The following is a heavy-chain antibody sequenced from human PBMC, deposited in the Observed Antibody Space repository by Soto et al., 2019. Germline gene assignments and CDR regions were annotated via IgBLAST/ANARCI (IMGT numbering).Heavy chain of an antibody. D-gene: IGHD1-26*01. Sequence: QVQLVESGGGVVQPGRSLRLSCAASGFTFSDFAMHWVRQAPGKGLEWVALISYEGSKKYYADSVKGRLTISRDNSKNTLSLQMDSLRAEDTAVYYCAKVVFSGSYYGIDYWGQGTLVTVSS. V-gene: IGHV3-30*18. CDR2: ISYEGSKK. CDR3: AKVVFSGSYYGIDY. CDR1: GFTFSDFA. J-gene: IGHJ4*02.